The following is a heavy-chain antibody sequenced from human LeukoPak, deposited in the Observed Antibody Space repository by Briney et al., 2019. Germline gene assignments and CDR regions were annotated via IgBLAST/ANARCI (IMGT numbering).Heavy chain of an antibody. CDR1: GFTFSVYA. CDR2: ISDTGGST. CDR3: AKSHSQKNRGYFDN. V-gene: IGHV3-23*01. J-gene: IGHJ4*02. D-gene: IGHD3-3*01. Sequence: GGSLRLSCATSGFTFSVYAMTWVRQAPGKGLEWVSSISDTGGSTYYADSVKGRFTISRGNSKNTLYLLMNELSAEDTAVYYCAKSHSQKNRGYFDNWGQGPLVTVPS.